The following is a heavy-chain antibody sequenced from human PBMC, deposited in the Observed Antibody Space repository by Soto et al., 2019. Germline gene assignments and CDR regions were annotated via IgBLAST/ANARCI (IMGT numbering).Heavy chain of an antibody. V-gene: IGHV1-46*01. J-gene: IGHJ3*01. CDR1: GYTFTSYY. D-gene: IGHD3-3*01. CDR2: INPSGGST. Sequence: RASVKVSCKASGYTFTSYYMHWVLQAPGQGLEWMGIINPSGGSTSYAQKFQGRVTMTRDTSTSTVYMELSSLRSEDTAVYYCAREPRNPHLEWLPRGQGTMVTVSS. CDR3: AREPRNPHLEWLP.